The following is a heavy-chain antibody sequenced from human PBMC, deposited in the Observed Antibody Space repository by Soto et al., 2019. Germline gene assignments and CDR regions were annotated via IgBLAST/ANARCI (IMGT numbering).Heavy chain of an antibody. CDR2: IIPIFGAA. Sequence: QVQLVQSGAEVKKPGSSVKVSCKASGGTFSNYAISWVRQAPGQGLEWMGGIIPIFGAAYYAQKFQGRVTITADESTTTAYMELSSLRSEDTAVYYCARVGPSYTLGWGSRYYFDYWGQGTLVTVSS. CDR1: GGTFSNYA. J-gene: IGHJ4*02. D-gene: IGHD3-16*01. CDR3: ARVGPSYTLGWGSRYYFDY. V-gene: IGHV1-69*01.